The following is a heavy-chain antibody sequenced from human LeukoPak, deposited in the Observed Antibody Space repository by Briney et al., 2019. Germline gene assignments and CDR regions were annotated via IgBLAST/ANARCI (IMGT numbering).Heavy chain of an antibody. CDR3: AKWGIVVVTAASV. D-gene: IGHD2-2*01. V-gene: IGHV3-23*01. CDR1: GITLSSYA. CDR2: ISGSGGST. J-gene: IGHJ6*02. Sequence: PGGSLRLSCAASGITLSSYAMSWVRQAPGKGLEWVSGISGSGGSTYYADSVKGRFTISRDNSKNTLYLQMNSLRAEDTAVYYCAKWGIVVVTAASVWGQGTTVTVSS.